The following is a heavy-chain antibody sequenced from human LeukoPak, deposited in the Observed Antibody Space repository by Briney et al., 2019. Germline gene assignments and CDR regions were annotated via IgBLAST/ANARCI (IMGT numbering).Heavy chain of an antibody. Sequence: GGSLRLSCAASGFTVSSNYMSWVRQAPGKGLEWVSAISGSGGSTYYADSVKGRFAISRDNSKNTLYLQMNSLRAEDTAVYYCAKVADYDFWSGYLNWFDPWGQGTLVTVSS. V-gene: IGHV3-23*01. CDR1: GFTVSSNY. D-gene: IGHD3-3*01. J-gene: IGHJ5*02. CDR2: ISGSGGST. CDR3: AKVADYDFWSGYLNWFDP.